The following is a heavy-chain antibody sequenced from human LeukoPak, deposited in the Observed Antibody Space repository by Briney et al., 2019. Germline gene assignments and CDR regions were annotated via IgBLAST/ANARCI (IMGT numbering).Heavy chain of an antibody. CDR1: GFTFSSYE. CDR3: ARGPGRHCSSTSCYTMDYGMDV. D-gene: IGHD2-2*02. V-gene: IGHV3-48*03. Sequence: PGGSLRLSCAASGFTFSSYEMNWVRQAPGKGLEWVSYISSSGSTIYYADSVKGRFTISRDNAKNSLYLQMNSLRAEDTAVYYCARGPGRHCSSTSCYTMDYGMDVWGQGTTVTVSS. J-gene: IGHJ6*02. CDR2: ISSSGSTI.